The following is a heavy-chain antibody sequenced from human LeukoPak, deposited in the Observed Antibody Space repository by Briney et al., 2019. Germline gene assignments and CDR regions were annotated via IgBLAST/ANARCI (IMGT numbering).Heavy chain of an antibody. CDR2: IYYSGST. Sequence: PSETLSLTCTVSGGSISSYYWSWIRQPPGKGLEWIGYIYYSGSTNYNPSLKSRVTISVDTSKNQFSLRLSSVTAADTAVYYCARLRGYNYWWFDPWGQGTLVTVSS. D-gene: IGHD5-24*01. CDR1: GGSISSYY. V-gene: IGHV4-59*01. J-gene: IGHJ5*02. CDR3: ARLRGYNYWWFDP.